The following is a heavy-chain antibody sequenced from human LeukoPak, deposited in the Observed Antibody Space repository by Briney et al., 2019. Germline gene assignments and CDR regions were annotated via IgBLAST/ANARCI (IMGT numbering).Heavy chain of an antibody. CDR2: INPHSGGT. D-gene: IGHD2-2*01. J-gene: IGHJ4*02. Sequence: ASVKVSCKASGYTFTAYYMHWVRQAPGQGLEWMGWINPHSGGTNFAQKFQGRVTMTRDTSITTAHMELSRLTSDGTAMYYCAREIPCSSSSCLDYWGQGTLVTVSS. V-gene: IGHV1-2*02. CDR3: AREIPCSSSSCLDY. CDR1: GYTFTAYY.